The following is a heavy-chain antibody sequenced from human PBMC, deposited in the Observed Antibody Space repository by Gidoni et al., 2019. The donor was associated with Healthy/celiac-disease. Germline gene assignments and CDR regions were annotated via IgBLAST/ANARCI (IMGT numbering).Heavy chain of an antibody. CDR2: IYYSGST. CDR3: ARALELRSDYYGMDV. D-gene: IGHD1-7*01. J-gene: IGHJ6*02. Sequence: QLQLQESGPGLVKPSQTLSLTCTVSGGSISSGGYYWTCIRQHPGKGLEWIGYIYYSGSTYYNPSLKSRVTISVDTSKNQFSLKLSSVTAADTAVYYCARALELRSDYYGMDVWGQGTTVTVSS. V-gene: IGHV4-31*03. CDR1: GGSISSGGYY.